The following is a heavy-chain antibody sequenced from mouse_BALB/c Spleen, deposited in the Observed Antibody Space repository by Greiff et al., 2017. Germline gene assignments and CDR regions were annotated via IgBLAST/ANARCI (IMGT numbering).Heavy chain of an antibody. J-gene: IGHJ2*01. CDR1: GYTFTDYE. D-gene: IGHD3-3*01. CDR2: IDPETGGT. CDR3: TRSTGRGYFDY. V-gene: IGHV1-15*01. Sequence: VQLQESGPELVKPGASVKIPCKASGYTFTDYEMHWVKQTPVHGLEWIGAIDPETGGTAYNQKFKGKATLTADKSSSTAYMELRSLTSEDSAVYYCTRSTGRGYFDYWGQGTTLTVSS.